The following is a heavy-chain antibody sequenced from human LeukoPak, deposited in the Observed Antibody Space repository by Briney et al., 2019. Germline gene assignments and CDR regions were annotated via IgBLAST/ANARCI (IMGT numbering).Heavy chain of an antibody. V-gene: IGHV3-23*01. CDR1: GFTFSSSA. CDR3: AKGNWGPLYYFDY. D-gene: IGHD7-27*01. J-gene: IGHJ4*02. CDR2: ISASGGTT. Sequence: PGGSLRLSCAASGFTFSSSAMSWVRQAPGKGLEWVSGISASGGTTYYADSVKGRFTISRDNSKNTLSLQMNSLKVEDTAVYYCAKGNWGPLYYFDYWGQGTLVTVSS.